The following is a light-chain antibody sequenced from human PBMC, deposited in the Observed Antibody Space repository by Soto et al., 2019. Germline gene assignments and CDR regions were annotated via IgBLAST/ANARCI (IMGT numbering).Light chain of an antibody. CDR1: QSISSD. J-gene: IGKJ3*01. CDR3: QQYNKWPPRFT. Sequence: EIVMTQSPATLSVSPGERATLSCRASQSISSDLAWYQQRPGQAPSLLIYGASTRATGIPARFSGSGSGTEFTLTISSLQSEEVAVYYCQQYNKWPPRFTFAPGTKVEIK. CDR2: GAS. V-gene: IGKV3-15*01.